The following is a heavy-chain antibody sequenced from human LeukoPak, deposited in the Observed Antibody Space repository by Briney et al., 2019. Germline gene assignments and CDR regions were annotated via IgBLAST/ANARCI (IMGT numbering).Heavy chain of an antibody. V-gene: IGHV4-34*01. Sequence: SETLSLTCAVYGVPFTTYYWSWVRQPPGKGVEWVGDIYHTGSTTYNPSLKSRVTISIDTSKDQFSLRLSSVTAADTSVYYCARVGHPTQRRVLSAVTIPTAGAFDFWGQGTLVTVSS. D-gene: IGHD4-17*01. CDR2: IYHTGST. J-gene: IGHJ3*01. CDR1: GVPFTTYY. CDR3: ARVGHPTQRRVLSAVTIPTAGAFDF.